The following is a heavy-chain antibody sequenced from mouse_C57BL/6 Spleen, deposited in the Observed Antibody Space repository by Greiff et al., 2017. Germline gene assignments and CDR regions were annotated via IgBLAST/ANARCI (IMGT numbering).Heavy chain of an antibody. CDR1: GYTFTSYG. CDR3: ARYYYGSSYVDY. J-gene: IGHJ2*01. D-gene: IGHD1-1*01. Sequence: VMLVESGAELARPGASVKLSCKASGYTFTSYGISWVKQRTGQGLEWIGEIYPRSGNTYYNEKFKGKATLTADKSSSTAYMELRSLTSEDSAVYFCARYYYGSSYVDYWGQGTTLTVSS. CDR2: IYPRSGNT. V-gene: IGHV1-81*01.